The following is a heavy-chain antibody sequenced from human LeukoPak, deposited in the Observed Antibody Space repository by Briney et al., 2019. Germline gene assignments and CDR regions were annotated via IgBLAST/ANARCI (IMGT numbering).Heavy chain of an antibody. CDR3: AKDVPPEMFAVGLDYGKGMDV. D-gene: IGHD4-17*01. J-gene: IGHJ6*02. CDR1: GGSISSYY. V-gene: IGHV4-4*07. Sequence: PSETLSLTCTVTGGSISSYYWSWIRQPAGQGLEWIGRRYASGNSHYNPSLKSRVTMSVDTSKNQFSLKLSSVTAADTAVYYCAKDVPPEMFAVGLDYGKGMDVWGQGTTVTVSS. CDR2: RYASGNS.